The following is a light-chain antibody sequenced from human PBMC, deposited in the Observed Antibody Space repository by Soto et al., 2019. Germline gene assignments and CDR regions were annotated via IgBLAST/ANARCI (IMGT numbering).Light chain of an antibody. CDR2: GAS. CDR1: QSVSSSY. Sequence: EIVLTQSPGTLSLSPGERATLSCRASQSVSSSYLAWFQQKPGQAPRLLIYGASNRATGIPDRFSGSGSGKDFTLTISRVEPEDSAFYYRQQYGTSSWTFGQGTKVEIK. CDR3: QQYGTSSWT. J-gene: IGKJ1*01. V-gene: IGKV3-20*01.